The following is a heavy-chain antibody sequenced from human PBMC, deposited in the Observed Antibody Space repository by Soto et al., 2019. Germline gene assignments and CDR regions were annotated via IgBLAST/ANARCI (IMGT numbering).Heavy chain of an antibody. Sequence: PGGSLRLSCAASGFTFSGFSMNWVRQAPGKWLEWVSSVTSSPSSMFYADSVKGRFTISRDDAKDSLFLQMNSLRADDTAVYYCAREADFASSGYVLDYWGLGXLVTVYS. V-gene: IGHV3-21*01. CDR2: VTSSPSSM. J-gene: IGHJ4*02. CDR3: AREADFASSGYVLDY. CDR1: GFTFSGFS. D-gene: IGHD3-22*01.